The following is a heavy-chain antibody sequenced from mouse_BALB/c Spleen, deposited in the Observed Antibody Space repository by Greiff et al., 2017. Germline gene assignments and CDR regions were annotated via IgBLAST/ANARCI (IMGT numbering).Heavy chain of an antibody. Sequence: EVKLMESGGGLVKPGGSLKLSCAASGFTFSDYYMYWVRQTPEKRLEWVATISDGGSYTYYPDSVKGRFTISRDNAKNNLYLQMSSLKSEDTAMYYCARDGGNYWFAYWGQGTLVTVSA. CDR3: ARDGGNYWFAY. CDR1: GFTFSDYY. D-gene: IGHD2-1*01. CDR2: ISDGGSYT. J-gene: IGHJ3*01. V-gene: IGHV5-4*02.